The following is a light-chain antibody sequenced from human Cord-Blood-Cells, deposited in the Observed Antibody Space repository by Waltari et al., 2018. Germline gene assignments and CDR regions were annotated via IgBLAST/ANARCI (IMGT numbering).Light chain of an antibody. V-gene: IGLV3-19*01. CDR3: NSRDSSGNHPV. Sequence: SSEPTQDPAVSVALGQTVRITCQGDSLRSYYASWYQQKPGQAPVLVIYGKNNRPSGIPDRFSGSSSGNTASLTITGAQAEDEADYYCNSRDSSGNHPVFGGGTKLTVL. CDR1: SLRSYY. J-gene: IGLJ3*02. CDR2: GKN.